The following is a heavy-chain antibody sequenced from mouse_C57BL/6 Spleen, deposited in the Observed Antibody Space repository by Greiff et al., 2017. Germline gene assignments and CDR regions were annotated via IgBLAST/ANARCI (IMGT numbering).Heavy chain of an antibody. Sequence: QVQLQQPGAELVRPGSSVKLSCKASGFTFTSYWMHWVKQRPIQGLEWIGNIDPSDSETHYNQKFKDKATLTVDKSSSTAYMQLSSLTSEDSAVYYCARCYGYDYYDAMDYWGQGTSVTVSS. CDR1: GFTFTSYW. CDR2: IDPSDSET. J-gene: IGHJ4*01. CDR3: ARCYGYDYYDAMDY. V-gene: IGHV1-52*01. D-gene: IGHD2-2*01.